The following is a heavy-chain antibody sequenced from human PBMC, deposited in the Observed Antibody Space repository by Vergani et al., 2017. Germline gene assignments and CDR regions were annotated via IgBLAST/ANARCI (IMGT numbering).Heavy chain of an antibody. V-gene: IGHV3-23*04. CDR3: AKVGRSEVAGTFGAFDI. Sequence: EVQLVESGGDLVQPGGSLRLSCAASGFTFIMHAMSWVRQAPGKGLEWVSTLSASDRRTHYADSVKGRFTISRDNSKNTLFLHMNSLRPEDTAVYYCAKVGRSEVAGTFGAFDIWGQGTMLTVSS. J-gene: IGHJ3*02. CDR1: GFTFIMHA. D-gene: IGHD6-19*01. CDR2: LSASDRRT.